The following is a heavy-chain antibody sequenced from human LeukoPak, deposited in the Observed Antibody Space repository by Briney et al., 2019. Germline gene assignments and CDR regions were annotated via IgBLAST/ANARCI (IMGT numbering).Heavy chain of an antibody. Sequence: PSETLSLTCAVYGGSFSGYYWSWIRQPPGKGLEWIGEINHSGSTNYNPSLKSRVTISVDTSKNQFSLKLSSVTAADTAVYYCARYWNWNYNYWGRGTLVTVSS. J-gene: IGHJ4*02. CDR2: INHSGST. CDR1: GGSFSGYY. V-gene: IGHV4-34*01. CDR3: ARYWNWNYNY. D-gene: IGHD1-7*01.